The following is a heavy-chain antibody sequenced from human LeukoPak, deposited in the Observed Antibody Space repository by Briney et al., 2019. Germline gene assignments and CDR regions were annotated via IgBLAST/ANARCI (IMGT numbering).Heavy chain of an antibody. J-gene: IGHJ4*02. Sequence: GGSLRLSCAASGFTFSSYWMHWVRHAPGKGLVWVSRINSDGSSIDYADSVKGRFTISRDNAKNTLYLQMNSLRAEDTAVYYCASNSGRHFDYWGQGTLVTVSS. V-gene: IGHV3-74*01. CDR3: ASNSGRHFDY. CDR1: GFTFSSYW. CDR2: INSDGSSI. D-gene: IGHD1-26*01.